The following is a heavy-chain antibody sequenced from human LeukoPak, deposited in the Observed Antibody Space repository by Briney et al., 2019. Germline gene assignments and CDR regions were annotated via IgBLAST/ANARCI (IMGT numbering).Heavy chain of an antibody. D-gene: IGHD3-10*01. J-gene: IGHJ6*03. CDR1: GGSFSGYY. Sequence: SETLSLTCAVYGGSFSGYYWSWIRQPPGKGLEWIGEINHSGSTNYNPSLKSRVTISVDTSKNQFSLKLSSVTAADTAVYYCARLSLRGLKPHPGYYYYYYMDVWGKGTTVTVSS. CDR3: ARLSLRGLKPHPGYYYYYYMDV. CDR2: INHSGST. V-gene: IGHV4-34*01.